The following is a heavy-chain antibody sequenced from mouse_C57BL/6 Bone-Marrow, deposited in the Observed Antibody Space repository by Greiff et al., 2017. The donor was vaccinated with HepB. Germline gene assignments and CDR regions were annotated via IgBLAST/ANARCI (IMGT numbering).Heavy chain of an antibody. CDR1: GYTFTSYG. D-gene: IGHD1-1*01. V-gene: IGHV1-81*01. CDR2: IYPRSGNT. J-gene: IGHJ2*01. CDR3: ARPYYYGSSYLFDY. Sequence: VKLQESGAELARPGASVKLSCKASGYTFTSYGISWVKQRTGQGLEWIGEIYPRSGNTYYNEKFKGKATLTADKSSSTAYMELRSLTSEDSAVYFCARPYYYGSSYLFDYWGQGTTLTVSS.